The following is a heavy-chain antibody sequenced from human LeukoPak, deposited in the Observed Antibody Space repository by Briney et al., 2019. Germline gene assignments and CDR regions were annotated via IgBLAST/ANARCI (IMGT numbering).Heavy chain of an antibody. J-gene: IGHJ4*02. CDR3: FREGGD. CDR2: VSWNSGTI. D-gene: IGHD3-10*01. CDR1: GFTFDDYA. Sequence: PGRSLRLSCAASGFTFDDYAMHWVRQAPGKGLEWVSGVSWNSGTIGYADSVKGRFTISRDNAKNSLYLQMNSLRAEDTALYYCFREGGDWGQGTLVTVSS. V-gene: IGHV3-9*01.